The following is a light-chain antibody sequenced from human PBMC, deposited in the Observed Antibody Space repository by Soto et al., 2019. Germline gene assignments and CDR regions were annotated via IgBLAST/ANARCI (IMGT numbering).Light chain of an antibody. Sequence: QSVLTQPPSASGSPGQSVTISCTGTSTDVGGYDYVSWYQQHPGKVPKLMIYEVNKRPSGVPDRFSGSKPGNTASLTISGLQPEDEADYYCTSYAGGNNVFGTGTKVTVL. CDR1: STDVGGYDY. CDR3: TSYAGGNNV. V-gene: IGLV2-8*01. CDR2: EVN. J-gene: IGLJ1*01.